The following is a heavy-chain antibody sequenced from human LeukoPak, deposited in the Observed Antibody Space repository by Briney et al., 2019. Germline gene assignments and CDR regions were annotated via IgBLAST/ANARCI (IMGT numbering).Heavy chain of an antibody. Sequence: GGSLRLSCAASGFTFGTYAMSWVRQAPGKGLEWVSGISASGGSTYYTDSVRGRFSISRDNSKSTLYLQMNSLRAEDTAVYYCAKGIMIFGVVIKNYYSMDVWGQGTTVTVSS. CDR2: ISASGGST. CDR3: AKGIMIFGVVIKNYYSMDV. V-gene: IGHV3-23*01. CDR1: GFTFGTYA. J-gene: IGHJ6*02. D-gene: IGHD3-3*01.